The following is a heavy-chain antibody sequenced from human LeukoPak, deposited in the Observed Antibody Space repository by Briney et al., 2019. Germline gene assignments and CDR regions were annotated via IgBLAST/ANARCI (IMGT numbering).Heavy chain of an antibody. CDR3: AILAVAAPTGVC. CDR1: GLTLNNYG. D-gene: IGHD6-19*01. V-gene: IGHV3-23*01. Sequence: GGSLRLSCSASGLTLNNYGVSWVRQAPGKGLDWVSSVSALDEIYYADSVKGRFTISRDKSMNTVYLQMNSPRAEDMAIYYCAILAVAAPTGVCWGQGTLVTVSS. CDR2: VSALDEI. J-gene: IGHJ4*02.